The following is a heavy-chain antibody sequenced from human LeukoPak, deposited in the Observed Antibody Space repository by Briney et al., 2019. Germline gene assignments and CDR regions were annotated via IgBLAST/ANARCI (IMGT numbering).Heavy chain of an antibody. Sequence: GGSLRLSCVASGFTFRNSGMHWVRQAPGKGLEWVALIGYDESKKYYADSVKGRFTTSRDNSKNTLFLQMNSLRIDDTAVYYCANSSFQARGQGTLVTVSS. CDR3: ANSSFQA. D-gene: IGHD2-15*01. V-gene: IGHV3-30*02. CDR2: IGYDESKK. J-gene: IGHJ4*02. CDR1: GFTFRNSG.